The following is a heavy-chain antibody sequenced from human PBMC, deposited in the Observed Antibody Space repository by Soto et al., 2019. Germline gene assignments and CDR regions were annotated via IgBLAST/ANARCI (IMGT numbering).Heavy chain of an antibody. Sequence: ASVKVSCKASGYTFTSYAMHWVRQAPGQRLEWMGWINAGNGNTKYSQKFQGRVTITRDTSASTAYMEPSSLRSEDTAVYYCARTDRYYYRGDYGFDIWGQGTMVTVSS. J-gene: IGHJ3*02. V-gene: IGHV1-3*01. D-gene: IGHD4-17*01. CDR2: INAGNGNT. CDR1: GYTFTSYA. CDR3: ARTDRYYYRGDYGFDI.